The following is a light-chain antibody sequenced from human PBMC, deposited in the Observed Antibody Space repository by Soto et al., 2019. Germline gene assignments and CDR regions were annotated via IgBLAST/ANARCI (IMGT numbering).Light chain of an antibody. J-gene: IGLJ1*01. CDR3: RSYTTSSTRV. Sequence: QSALTQPASVSGSPGQSIAISCSGSSSDLGIYNYVSWYQQHPGKVPKLIIFEVTNRPSGVSNRFSGSKSGNTASLTISGLQAEDEADYSCRSYTTSSTRVFGTGTKVTV. V-gene: IGLV2-14*01. CDR1: SSDLGIYNY. CDR2: EVT.